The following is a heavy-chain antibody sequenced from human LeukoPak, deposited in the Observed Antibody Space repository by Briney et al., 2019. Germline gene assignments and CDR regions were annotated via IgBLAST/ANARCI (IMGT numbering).Heavy chain of an antibody. V-gene: IGHV4-59*01. CDR1: GGXISSYY. Sequence: SETLSLTCTVSGGXISSYYCSWIRQPPGKGLEWIGYIYYSGSTNYNPSLKSRVTISVDTSKNQFSLKLSSVTAADTAVYYCARKYYDSSGDEVVDPWGQGTLVTVSS. D-gene: IGHD3-22*01. CDR3: ARKYYDSSGDEVVDP. J-gene: IGHJ5*02. CDR2: IYYSGST.